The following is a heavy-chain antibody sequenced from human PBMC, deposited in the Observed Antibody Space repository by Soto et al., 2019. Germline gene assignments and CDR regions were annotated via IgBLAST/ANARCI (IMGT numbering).Heavy chain of an antibody. CDR1: GGTFSSYA. CDR2: IIPIFGAA. J-gene: IGHJ4*02. V-gene: IGHV1-69*13. Sequence: EASVKVSCKASGGTFSSYAISWVRQAPGQGLEWMGGIIPIFGAANYAQKFQGRVTITADESTSTAYMELSSLRSEDTAVYYCCWYYYDSSGYYYVDYWGQGTLVTVSS. D-gene: IGHD3-22*01. CDR3: CWYYYDSSGYYYVDY.